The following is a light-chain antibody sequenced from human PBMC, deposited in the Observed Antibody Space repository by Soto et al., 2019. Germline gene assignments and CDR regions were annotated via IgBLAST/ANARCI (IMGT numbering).Light chain of an antibody. V-gene: IGLV3-21*02. CDR1: NIGSKI. Sequence: SYELTQPPSVSVAPGQTVTITCGGDNIGSKIVHWYQHNPGQAPVLVVHDDDDRPSGIPERFSGSNSGQTATLTISRVEAGDEADYYCQVWVGPSERIFGGGTKLTVL. J-gene: IGLJ2*01. CDR3: QVWVGPSERI. CDR2: DDD.